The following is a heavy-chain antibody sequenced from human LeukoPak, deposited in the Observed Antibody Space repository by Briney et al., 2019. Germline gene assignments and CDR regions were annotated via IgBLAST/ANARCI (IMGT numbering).Heavy chain of an antibody. Sequence: SETLSLTCTVSGGSISSYYWSWIRQPPGKGLEWIGYIYYSGSTNYNPSLKSRVTISVDTSKNQFSLRLSSVTAADTAVYYCARGREFWLDYWGQGTLVTVSS. CDR1: GGSISSYY. CDR3: ARGREFWLDY. J-gene: IGHJ4*02. CDR2: IYYSGST. V-gene: IGHV4-59*01. D-gene: IGHD3-10*01.